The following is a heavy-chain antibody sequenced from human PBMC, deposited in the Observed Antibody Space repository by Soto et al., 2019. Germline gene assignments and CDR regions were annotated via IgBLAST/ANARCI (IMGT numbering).Heavy chain of an antibody. V-gene: IGHV4-30-4*01. J-gene: IGHJ6*02. D-gene: IGHD3-3*01. CDR1: GGSISSGDYY. CDR3: ARDSLAIFGLVEVYYYGMDV. Sequence: SETLSLTCTVSGGSISSGDYYWSWIRQPPGKGLEWIGYIYYSGSTYYNPSLKSRVTISVDTSKNQFSLKLSSVTAADTAVYYCARDSLAIFGLVEVYYYGMDVWGQGTTVTVSS. CDR2: IYYSGST.